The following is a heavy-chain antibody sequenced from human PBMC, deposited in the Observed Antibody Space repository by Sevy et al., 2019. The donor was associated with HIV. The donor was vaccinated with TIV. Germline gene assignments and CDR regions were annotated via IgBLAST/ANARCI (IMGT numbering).Heavy chain of an antibody. V-gene: IGHV3-30-3*01. D-gene: IGHD3-22*01. CDR2: ISYDGSNK. J-gene: IGHJ3*02. Sequence: GGSLRLSCAASGFTFSSYAMHWVRQAPGKGLEWVAVISYDGSNKYYADSVKGRFPISRDNSKNTLYLQMNSLRAEDTAVYYCAREAMYRYYDSSREGAFDIWGQGTMVTVSS. CDR3: AREAMYRYYDSSREGAFDI. CDR1: GFTFSSYA.